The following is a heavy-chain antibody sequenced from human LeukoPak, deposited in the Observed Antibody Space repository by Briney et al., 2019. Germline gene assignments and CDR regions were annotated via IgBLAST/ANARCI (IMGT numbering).Heavy chain of an antibody. Sequence: SVKVSCKASGGTFSSYAISWVRQAPGQGLEWMGGIIPIFGTANYAQKFQGRVTITADESTSTAYMELSSLRSEDTAVYYCARGVSLGSLNGMDVWGQGTTVTVPS. CDR1: GGTFSSYA. V-gene: IGHV1-69*13. D-gene: IGHD6-13*01. CDR2: IIPIFGTA. CDR3: ARGVSLGSLNGMDV. J-gene: IGHJ6*02.